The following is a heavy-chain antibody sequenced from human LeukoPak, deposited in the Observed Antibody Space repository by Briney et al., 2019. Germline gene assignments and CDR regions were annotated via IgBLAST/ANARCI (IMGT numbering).Heavy chain of an antibody. V-gene: IGHV4-61*02. CDR2: IYTSGST. J-gene: IGHJ4*02. CDR1: GGSISGGSYY. CDR3: ARLRRSGSYYFDY. Sequence: SQTLSLTCTVSGGSISGGSYYWSWIRQPAGKGLEWIGRIYTSGSTNYNPSLKSRVTISVDTSKNQFSLKLSSVTAADTAVYYCARLRRSGSYYFDYWGQGTLVTVSS. D-gene: IGHD1-26*01.